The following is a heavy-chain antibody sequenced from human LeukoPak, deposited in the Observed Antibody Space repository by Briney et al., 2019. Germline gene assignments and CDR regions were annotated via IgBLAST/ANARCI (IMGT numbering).Heavy chain of an antibody. J-gene: IGHJ4*02. CDR2: IYTSGST. CDR1: GGSINTYY. V-gene: IGHV4-4*07. D-gene: IGHD6-25*01. Sequence: PSETLSLTRTVSGGSINTYYWSWIRQPAGKGLEWIGRIYTSGSTDYNPSLKSRVTMSVDTSKNQFSLKLSSVTAADTAVYYCVRRYSSAWYFDYWGQGTLVTVSS. CDR3: VRRYSSAWYFDY.